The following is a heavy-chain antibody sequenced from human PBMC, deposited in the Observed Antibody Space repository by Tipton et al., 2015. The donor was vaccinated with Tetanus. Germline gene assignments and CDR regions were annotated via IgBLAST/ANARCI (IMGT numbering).Heavy chain of an antibody. Sequence: LRLSCAVYGGTFNNYFWTWIRQPPGKGLEWIGEINYDGSTNYSPSLKSRVTMSVDTSKKDFSVRLGSVTAADTAVYYCARLREIVSRSGWAFDYWGQGILVTVSS. D-gene: IGHD5/OR15-5a*01. CDR1: GGTFNNYF. V-gene: IGHV4-34*01. J-gene: IGHJ4*02. CDR3: ARLREIVSRSGWAFDY. CDR2: INYDGST.